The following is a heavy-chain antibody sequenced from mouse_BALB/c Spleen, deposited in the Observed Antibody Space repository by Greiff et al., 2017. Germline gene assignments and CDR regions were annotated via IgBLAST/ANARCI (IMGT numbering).Heavy chain of an antibody. CDR2: ISSGGGST. V-gene: IGHV5-12-1*01. J-gene: IGHJ3*01. CDR3: ARHGRWFAY. Sequence: EVQLVESGGGLVKPGGSLKLSCAASGFAFSSYDMSWVRQTPEKRLEWVAYISSGGGSTYYPDTVKGRFTISRDNAKNTLYLQMSSLKSEDTAMYYCARHGRWFAYWGQGTLVTVSA. CDR1: GFAFSSYD.